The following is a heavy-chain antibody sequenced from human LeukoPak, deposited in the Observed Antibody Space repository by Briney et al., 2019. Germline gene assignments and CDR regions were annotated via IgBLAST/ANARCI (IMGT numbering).Heavy chain of an antibody. CDR2: ISGSGSTI. J-gene: IGHJ4*02. CDR3: AREDYYYASGF. V-gene: IGHV3-11*04. Sequence: GGSPRLSCAASGFTFRDYYMSWIRQAPGKGLEWVSYISGSGSTIYYSDSVKGRFTLSRDNAKNSLYLQMNRLRVEDTAVYFCAREDYYYASGFWGQGTLVTVSS. CDR1: GFTFRDYY. D-gene: IGHD3-10*01.